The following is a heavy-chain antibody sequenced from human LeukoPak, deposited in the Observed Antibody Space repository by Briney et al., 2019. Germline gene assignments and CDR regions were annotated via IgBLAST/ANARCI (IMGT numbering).Heavy chain of an antibody. J-gene: IGHJ4*02. CDR2: INHSGIT. V-gene: IGHV4-34*01. D-gene: IGHD3-10*01. Sequence: PSETLSLTCAVYGGSFNDKYWSWIRQPPGKGLEWIGEINHSGITNYNPSLKSRVTISVDRPKNQFSLKLSSVTAADTAVYFCARGGVTMVRGATDWGQGTLVTVSS. CDR1: GGSFNDKY. CDR3: ARGGVTMVRGATD.